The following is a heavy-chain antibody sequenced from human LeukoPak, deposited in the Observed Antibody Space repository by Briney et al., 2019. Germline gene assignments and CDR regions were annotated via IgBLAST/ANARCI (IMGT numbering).Heavy chain of an antibody. CDR3: ARGGRAGSVAGNWYFDL. J-gene: IGHJ2*01. CDR2: INPNSGGT. Sequence: ASVKVSCKASGYTFTGYYMHWVRQPPGQGLEWMGRINPNSGGTNYDQKFQGRLTMTRDTSISTAYMELSRLRSDDTAVYYCARGGRAGSVAGNWYFDLWGRGTLVTVSS. CDR1: GYTFTGYY. D-gene: IGHD6-19*01. V-gene: IGHV1-2*06.